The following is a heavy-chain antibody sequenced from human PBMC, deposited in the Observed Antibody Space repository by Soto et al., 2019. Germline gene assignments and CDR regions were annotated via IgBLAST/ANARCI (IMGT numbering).Heavy chain of an antibody. Sequence: QVHLQESGPGLVKPSETLSLTCTVSGGSITSYYWTWIRQPPGKGLEWIGYIYYSGNTNFNPSLKCLVSISXDTSKNQFSLKLRSVTAADTAVYYCARSGAEAVYYWGQGTLVTVSS. CDR1: GGSITSYY. D-gene: IGHD6-13*01. V-gene: IGHV4-59*01. J-gene: IGHJ4*02. CDR2: IYYSGNT. CDR3: ARSGAEAVYY.